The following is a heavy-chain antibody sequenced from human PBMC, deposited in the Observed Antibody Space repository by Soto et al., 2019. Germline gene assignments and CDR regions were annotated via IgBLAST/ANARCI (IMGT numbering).Heavy chain of an antibody. CDR1: GFTFSNYA. Sequence: GGSLRLSCAASGFTFSNYAMHWVRQAPGKGLEWVAVISYDGSDKYNANSVKGRFTISRDNSKNTLYLQMNSLRAEDTAVYYCASDTGPNGYNYYYYGMDVWGQGTTVNVSS. J-gene: IGHJ6*02. CDR2: ISYDGSDK. D-gene: IGHD5-18*01. V-gene: IGHV3-30-3*01. CDR3: ASDTGPNGYNYYYYGMDV.